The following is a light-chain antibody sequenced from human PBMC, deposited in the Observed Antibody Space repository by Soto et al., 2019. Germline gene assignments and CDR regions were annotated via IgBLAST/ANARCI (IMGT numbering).Light chain of an antibody. V-gene: IGKV3-15*01. CDR3: QQYNNWPPL. J-gene: IGKJ3*01. CDR2: RAS. CDR1: QSVDSN. Sequence: EIVMTQSPATLSVSPGERATLSCRASQSVDSNLVWYQQKPGQSPRLLIFRASTRASGIPARFSGSGSGTEFTLTISSLQSEDFAVYYCQQYNNWPPLFGPGTKVDIK.